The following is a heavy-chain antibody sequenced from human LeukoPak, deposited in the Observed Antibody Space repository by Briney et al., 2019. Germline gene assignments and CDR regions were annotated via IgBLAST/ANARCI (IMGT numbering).Heavy chain of an antibody. Sequence: KPSGTLSLTCAVYGASFSGYHWSWIRQPPEKGLEWIGEINHSGSINYNPSLKSRATIPGDTSKIQFSLKLSSVTAADTAVYYCARALYSSRTNDAFVIWGQGTMVTVSS. D-gene: IGHD6-13*01. CDR2: INHSGSI. CDR1: GASFSGYH. J-gene: IGHJ3*02. V-gene: IGHV4-34*01. CDR3: ARALYSSRTNDAFVI.